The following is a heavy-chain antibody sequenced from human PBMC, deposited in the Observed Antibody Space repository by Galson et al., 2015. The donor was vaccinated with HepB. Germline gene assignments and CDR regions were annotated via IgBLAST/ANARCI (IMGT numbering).Heavy chain of an antibody. J-gene: IGHJ4*02. D-gene: IGHD6-13*01. V-gene: IGHV2-5*02. CDR3: ALFIAAAGSLHY. Sequence: PALVKPTQTLTLTCTFSGFSLSTSGVGVGWIRQPPGKALEWLALIYWDDDKRYSPSLKSRLTITKDTSKNQVVLTLTNMDPVDTATYYCALFIAAAGSLHYWGQGTLVTVSS. CDR2: IYWDDDK. CDR1: GFSLSTSGVG.